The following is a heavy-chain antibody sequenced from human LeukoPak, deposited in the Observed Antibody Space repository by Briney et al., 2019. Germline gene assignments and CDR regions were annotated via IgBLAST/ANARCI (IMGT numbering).Heavy chain of an antibody. V-gene: IGHV4-59*01. CDR1: GGSISSYY. J-gene: IGHJ6*02. CDR3: ARDRRYYDTSGTVYYDAMDV. D-gene: IGHD3-22*01. CDR2: IYYSGST. Sequence: TSETLSLTCTVSGGSISSYYWSWIRQPPGKGLEWIGYIYYSGSTNYKPSLKSRATISVDTSKNQFSLKLSSVTAADTAVYYCARDRRYYDTSGTVYYDAMDVWGQGTTVTVSS.